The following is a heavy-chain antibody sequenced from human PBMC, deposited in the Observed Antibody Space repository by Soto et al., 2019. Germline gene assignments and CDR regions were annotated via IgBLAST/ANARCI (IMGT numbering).Heavy chain of an antibody. Sequence: GGSLRLSCAASGFTFSSYAMSWVRQAPGQGLEWVSAISGSGGSTYYVDSVKGRFTISRDNSKNTLYLQMNSLRAEDTAVYYCAKDFQRVQLWTPEFDYWGQGTLVTVSS. CDR3: AKDFQRVQLWTPEFDY. J-gene: IGHJ4*02. D-gene: IGHD5-18*01. CDR1: GFTFSSYA. V-gene: IGHV3-23*01. CDR2: ISGSGGST.